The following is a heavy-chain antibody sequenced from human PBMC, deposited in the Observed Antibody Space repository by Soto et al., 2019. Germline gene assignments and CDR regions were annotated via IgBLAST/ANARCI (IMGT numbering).Heavy chain of an antibody. D-gene: IGHD5-12*01. V-gene: IGHV3-33*01. CDR2: IWYDGSNK. CDR1: GFTFSSYG. CDR3: ARDEDIVATSAGYYFDC. Sequence: QVQLVESGGGVVQPGRSLRLSCAASGFTFSSYGMHWVRQAPGKGLEWVAAIWYDGSNKYYADSVKGRFTISRDNSKKTLYLQMNSLRAEDTAVYYCARDEDIVATSAGYYFDCWGQGTLVTVSS. J-gene: IGHJ4*02.